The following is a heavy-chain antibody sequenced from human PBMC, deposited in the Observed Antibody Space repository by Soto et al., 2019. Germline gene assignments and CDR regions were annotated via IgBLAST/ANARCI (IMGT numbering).Heavy chain of an antibody. V-gene: IGHV1-8*01. CDR3: ARTAGRCISTSCYARY. Sequence: ASVKVSCKASGYTFTTYYINWVRQATGQGPGWLGWMNPNSGNTAYAQKFQGRITMTRNTSISTAYMDLSSLRSEDTAVYYCARTAGRCISTSCYARYWGQGTPVTVSS. CDR2: MNPNSGNT. D-gene: IGHD2-2*01. CDR1: GYTFTTYY. J-gene: IGHJ4*02.